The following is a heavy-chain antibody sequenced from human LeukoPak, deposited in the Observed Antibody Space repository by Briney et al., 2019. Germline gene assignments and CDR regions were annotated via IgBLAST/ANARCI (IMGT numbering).Heavy chain of an antibody. D-gene: IGHD3-10*01. CDR1: GGSFSGYY. Sequence: SETLSLTCAVYGGSFSGYYWSWIRQPPGKGLEWIGEINHSGSTNYNPSLKSRVTISVDTSKDQSSLKLSSVTAADTAVYYCARERRYYYGSGSYYNYYWFDPWGQGTLVTVSS. J-gene: IGHJ5*02. CDR2: INHSGST. CDR3: ARERRYYYGSGSYYNYYWFDP. V-gene: IGHV4-34*01.